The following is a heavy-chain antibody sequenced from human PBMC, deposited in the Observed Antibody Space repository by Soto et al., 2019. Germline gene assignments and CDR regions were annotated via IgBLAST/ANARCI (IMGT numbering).Heavy chain of an antibody. CDR3: ANRLDDAFDI. CDR2: IYPGDSDT. V-gene: IGHV5-51*01. Sequence: GESLKISWXGSGYSFTSYWIGWVRQMPGKGLEWMGIIYPGDSDTRYSPSFQGQVTISADKPISTAYLQWSSLKASDTAMYYCANRLDDAFDIWGQGTMVTVSS. CDR1: GYSFTSYW. J-gene: IGHJ3*02.